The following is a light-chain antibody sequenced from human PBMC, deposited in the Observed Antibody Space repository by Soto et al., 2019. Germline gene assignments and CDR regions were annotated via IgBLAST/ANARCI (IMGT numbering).Light chain of an antibody. CDR2: NAT. CDR1: QSIGSW. CDR3: QQYNDFQYS. J-gene: IGKJ2*01. Sequence: DIQMTQSPSTLSAAVGDGVTITCRASQSIGSWLAWYQQKPGKAPQLLIYNATNVQSGVPSRFSGSGSVTDFNLTISSLQPVDSATYFCQQYNDFQYSFGPGTKLE. V-gene: IGKV1-5*03.